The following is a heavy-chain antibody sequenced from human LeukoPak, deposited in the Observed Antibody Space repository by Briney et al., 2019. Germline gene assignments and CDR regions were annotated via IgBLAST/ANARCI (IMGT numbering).Heavy chain of an antibody. J-gene: IGHJ6*02. CDR3: AREIGSYYYYGMDV. CDR1: GFTFSSYA. CDR2: IYSGGST. D-gene: IGHD1-26*01. V-gene: IGHV3-66*01. Sequence: GGSLRLSCAVSGFTFSSYAMSWVRQAPGKGLEWVSVIYSGGSTYYADSVKGRFTISRDNSKNTLYLQMNSLRAEDTAVYYCAREIGSYYYYGMDVWGQGTTVTVSS.